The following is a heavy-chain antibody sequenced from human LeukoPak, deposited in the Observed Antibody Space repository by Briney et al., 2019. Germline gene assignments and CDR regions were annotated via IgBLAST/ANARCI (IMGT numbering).Heavy chain of an antibody. CDR3: AKVTAVASTGALDY. CDR2: INSDGSST. D-gene: IGHD6-19*01. CDR1: GFTFSSYW. Sequence: GGSLRLSCAASGFTFSSYWMPWVRQAPGKGLVWVSRINSDGSSTTYADSVKGRFTISRDNAKNTLYLQMNSLRADDTAVYYCAKVTAVASTGALDYWGQGTLVTVSS. V-gene: IGHV3-74*01. J-gene: IGHJ4*02.